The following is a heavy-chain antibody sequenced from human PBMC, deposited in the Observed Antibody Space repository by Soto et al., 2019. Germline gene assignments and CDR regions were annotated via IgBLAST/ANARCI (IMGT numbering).Heavy chain of an antibody. J-gene: IGHJ3*02. V-gene: IGHV3-23*01. CDR2: ISGSGGST. D-gene: IGHD6-19*01. CDR1: GFTFSTYG. Sequence: GGSLRLSCAASGFTFSTYGMNWVRQAPGKGLEWVSAISGSGGSTYYADSVKGRFTISRDNSKNTLFLQMNSLRAGDTAVYYCAKGMYSSPHAFDIWGQGTMVTVSS. CDR3: AKGMYSSPHAFDI.